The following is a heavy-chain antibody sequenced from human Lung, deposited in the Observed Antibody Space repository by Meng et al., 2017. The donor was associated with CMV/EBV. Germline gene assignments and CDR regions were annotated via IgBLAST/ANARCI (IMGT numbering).Heavy chain of an antibody. Sequence: GGSLRLSCAASGFTFDDHAMHWVRQAPGKGLEWISLISWDGGSTYYADSVKGRFTTSRDNSENSLYLQINSLRVEDTAVYYCAKATVSAAGFPHMDVWGPWNTV. CDR3: AKATVSAAGFPHMDV. J-gene: IGHJ6*02. D-gene: IGHD6-13*01. CDR2: ISWDGGST. V-gene: IGHV3-43D*03. CDR1: GFTFDDHA.